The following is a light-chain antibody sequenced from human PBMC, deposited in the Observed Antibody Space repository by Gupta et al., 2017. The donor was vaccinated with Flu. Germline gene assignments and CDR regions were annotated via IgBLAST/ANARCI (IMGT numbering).Light chain of an antibody. CDR1: RSVSSSY. Sequence: EIVSTLSPGTASSSPGERATLSCRASRSVSSSYLAWYQQKPGQAPRLLIYDASRRATGIPDRFSGSGSGTDFTLTISRLEPEDFAVYYCQQYGSSPFTFGPGTKVDIK. J-gene: IGKJ3*01. CDR2: DAS. V-gene: IGKV3-20*01. CDR3: QQYGSSPFT.